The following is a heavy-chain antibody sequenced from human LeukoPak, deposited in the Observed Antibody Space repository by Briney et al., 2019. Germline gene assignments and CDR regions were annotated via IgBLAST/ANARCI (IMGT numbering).Heavy chain of an antibody. D-gene: IGHD3-10*01. V-gene: IGHV4-4*09. CDR2: MYTSEGT. CDR1: GGSINDYY. CDR3: AGTYYNRGGFDP. J-gene: IGHJ5*02. Sequence: SETLSLTCTVSGGSINDYYWSWIRQPPGKGLEWIGYMYTSEGTNYNPSLGSRVTISVDTSKNQFSLKLTSVTAADTAVYYCAGTYYNRGGFDPWGQGTLVTVSP.